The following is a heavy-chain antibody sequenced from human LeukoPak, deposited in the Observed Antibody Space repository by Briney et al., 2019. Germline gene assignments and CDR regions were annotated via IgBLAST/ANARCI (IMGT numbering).Heavy chain of an antibody. D-gene: IGHD5-12*01. CDR1: GFTFSTYG. J-gene: IGHJ4*02. V-gene: IGHV3-33*01. CDR3: ARAVSYPPKYSGYEN. Sequence: PGRSLRLSCAASGFTFSTYGMHWVRQAPGKGLEWVAVIWYDGSNRFYADSVKGRFTISRDNSKNTLYLQMNSLRAEDTAVYYCARAVSYPPKYSGYENWGQGTLVTVSS. CDR2: IWYDGSNR.